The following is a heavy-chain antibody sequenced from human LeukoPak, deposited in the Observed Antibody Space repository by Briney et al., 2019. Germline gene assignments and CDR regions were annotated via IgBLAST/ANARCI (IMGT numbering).Heavy chain of an antibody. CDR2: IYSGGST. V-gene: IGHV3-66*01. J-gene: IGHJ4*02. CDR1: GFTFSNYW. D-gene: IGHD6-19*01. Sequence: GGSLRLSCAASGFTFSNYWMTWVRQAPGKGLEWVSVIYSGGSTYYADSVKGRFTISRDNSKNTLYLQMNSLRAEDTAVYYCLVAVAGFDYWGQGTLVTVSS. CDR3: LVAVAGFDY.